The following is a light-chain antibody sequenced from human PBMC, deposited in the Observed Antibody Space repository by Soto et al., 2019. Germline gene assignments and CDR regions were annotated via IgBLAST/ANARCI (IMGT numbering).Light chain of an antibody. V-gene: IGLV1-47*01. CDR2: RNN. J-gene: IGLJ1*01. CDR3: AAWDDRLSGYV. Sequence: QSVLTQPPSASGTPGQRVTISCSGSSSNIGSNYVYWYQQLPGTAPKLLIYRNNQRPSGVPDRFPGSKSGTSASLAISGLRSEDEADYYCAAWDDRLSGYVFGTGTKVTVL. CDR1: SSNIGSNY.